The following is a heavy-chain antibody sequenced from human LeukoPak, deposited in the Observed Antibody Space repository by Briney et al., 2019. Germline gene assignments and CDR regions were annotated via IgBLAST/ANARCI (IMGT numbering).Heavy chain of an antibody. Sequence: ASVKVSCKASGYTFTSYYIPWVRQAPGQGLEWMGIINPSGGSTSYAQKFQGRVTMTRDTSTSTVYMELSSLRSEDTAVYYCARSSGSYQGPFDYWGQGTLVTVSS. CDR2: INPSGGST. CDR1: GYTFTSYY. CDR3: ARSSGSYQGPFDY. V-gene: IGHV1-46*01. J-gene: IGHJ4*02. D-gene: IGHD1-26*01.